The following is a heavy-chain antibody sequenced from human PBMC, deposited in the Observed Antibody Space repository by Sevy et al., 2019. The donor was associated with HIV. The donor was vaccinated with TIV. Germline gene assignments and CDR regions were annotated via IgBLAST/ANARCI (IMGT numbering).Heavy chain of an antibody. CDR3: ARVFRGAAAGADFYYYMDV. J-gene: IGHJ6*03. CDR1: GYNFIIYG. V-gene: IGHV1-18*01. D-gene: IGHD6-13*01. CDR2: ISGHYGNT. Sequence: ASVKVSCKASGYNFIIYGISWVRQAPGQGLEWMGWISGHYGNTNYAQNFQGRVTMTRDTSTSTAYMELRSLRSDDTAVYYSARVFRGAAAGADFYYYMDVWGKGTTVTVSS.